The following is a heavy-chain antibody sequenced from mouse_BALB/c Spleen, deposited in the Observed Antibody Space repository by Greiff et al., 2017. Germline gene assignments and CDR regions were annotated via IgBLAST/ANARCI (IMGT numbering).Heavy chain of an antibody. D-gene: IGHD2-1*01. V-gene: IGHV1-18*01. CDR3: AREGGYVNYGYDY. CDR1: GYAFTDYN. J-gene: IGHJ2*01. CDR2: INPNNGGT. Sequence: EVKLMESGPELVKPGASVKIPCKASGYAFTDYNMSWVQQSHGKSLEWIGDINPNNGGTIYHQKFKGKATLTVDKSSSTAYMELRSLTSEDTAVYYCAREGGYVNYGYDYWGQGTTLTVSS.